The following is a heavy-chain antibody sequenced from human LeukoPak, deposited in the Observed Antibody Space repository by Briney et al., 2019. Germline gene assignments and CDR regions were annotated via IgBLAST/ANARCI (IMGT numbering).Heavy chain of an antibody. V-gene: IGHV3-7*01. CDR1: GFPFSDYC. CDR3: ARFGASSGYYDF. CDR2: IDQGGSDK. D-gene: IGHD3-22*01. J-gene: IGHJ4*02. Sequence: GGSLRLSCAAWGFPFSDYCMSWVRQAPGKGLEGVAIIDQGGSDKYYLASVRGRFTISRDNARISLYLQMNSLRAEDRAVYYCARFGASSGYYDFWGQGALVTVSS.